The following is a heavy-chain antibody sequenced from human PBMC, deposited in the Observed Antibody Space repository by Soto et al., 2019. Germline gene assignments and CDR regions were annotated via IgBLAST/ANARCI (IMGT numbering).Heavy chain of an antibody. CDR3: AKVVVVVAATLGGMDV. D-gene: IGHD2-15*01. CDR1: GGTFSSYA. Sequence: QVQLVQSGAEVKKPGSSVKVSCKASGGTFSSYAISWVRQAPGQGLEWMGGLIPIFGTANYALKFQGRVTNAADENKSKAQMELSRLRPEDTAVYYCAKVVVVVAATLGGMDVWGQGTTVSVSS. J-gene: IGHJ6*02. V-gene: IGHV1-69*01. CDR2: LIPIFGTA.